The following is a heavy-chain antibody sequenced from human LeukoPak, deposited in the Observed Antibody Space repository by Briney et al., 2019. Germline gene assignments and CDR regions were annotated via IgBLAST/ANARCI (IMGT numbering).Heavy chain of an antibody. CDR1: GFTFSSYG. Sequence: GGSLRLSCAASGFTFSSYGMHWVRQAPGKGLEWVAVIWYDGSNKYYADSVKGRFTISRDNSKNTLYLQMNSLRAEDTAVYYCTTDSGYTSPLWGQGTLVTVSS. V-gene: IGHV3-33*01. J-gene: IGHJ4*02. D-gene: IGHD5-18*01. CDR2: IWYDGSNK. CDR3: TTDSGYTSPL.